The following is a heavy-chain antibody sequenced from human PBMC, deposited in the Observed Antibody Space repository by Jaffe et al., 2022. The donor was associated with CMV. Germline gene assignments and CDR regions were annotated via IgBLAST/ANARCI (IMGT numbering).Heavy chain of an antibody. D-gene: IGHD3-22*01. CDR2: INNSSTYI. CDR1: GFTFSTYS. Sequence: EVQLVESGGGLVKPGGSLRLSCAASGFTFSTYSMNWVRQAPGKGLEWVSSINNSSTYIHYADSVKGRFTISRDNAKNSLYLQMNSLRAEDTAVYYCARNRDSSGYYGGYWGQGTLVTVSS. V-gene: IGHV3-21*01. CDR3: ARNRDSSGYYGGY. J-gene: IGHJ4*02.